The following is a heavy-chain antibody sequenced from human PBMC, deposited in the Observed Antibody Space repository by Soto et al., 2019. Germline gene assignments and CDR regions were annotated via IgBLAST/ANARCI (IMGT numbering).Heavy chain of an antibody. CDR2: INSDGSST. D-gene: IGHD2-15*01. J-gene: IGHJ4*02. Sequence: GGSLRLSCAASGFTFSSYWMHWVRQAPGKGLVWVSRINSDGSSTSYADSVKGRFTISRDNAKNTLYLQMNSLRAEDAAVYYCVRTSLVVAAATREDYWGQGTLVTVSS. CDR3: VRTSLVVAAATREDY. V-gene: IGHV3-74*01. CDR1: GFTFSSYW.